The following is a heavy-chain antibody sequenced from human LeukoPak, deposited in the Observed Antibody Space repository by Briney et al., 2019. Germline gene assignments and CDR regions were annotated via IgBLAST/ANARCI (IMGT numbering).Heavy chain of an antibody. J-gene: IGHJ4*02. Sequence: PGGSLRLSCAASGFTFNSYSVSWVRQAPGKGLEWVSAISGSGGSTYYADSVKGRFTISRDNSKNTLYLQMNSLRAEDTAVYYCANTDSSGYYYGSPGDWGQGTLVTVSS. CDR1: GFTFNSYS. CDR3: ANTDSSGYYYGSPGD. D-gene: IGHD3-22*01. CDR2: ISGSGGST. V-gene: IGHV3-23*01.